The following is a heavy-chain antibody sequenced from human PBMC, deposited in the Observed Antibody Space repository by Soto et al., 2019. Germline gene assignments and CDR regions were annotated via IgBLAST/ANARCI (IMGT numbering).Heavy chain of an antibody. CDR1: GYIFISYG. V-gene: IGHV1-18*01. CDR2: ISAYNGNT. D-gene: IGHD3-10*01. J-gene: IGHJ4*02. Sequence: ASVKVSCKASGYIFISYGISWVRQAPGQGLEWMGRISAYNGNTNYAQSLQGRVTMTTDTSTSTAYMELRSLRSDDTAVYYCARDLDGSGSYYTDYWGPGTLVTVSS. CDR3: ARDLDGSGSYYTDY.